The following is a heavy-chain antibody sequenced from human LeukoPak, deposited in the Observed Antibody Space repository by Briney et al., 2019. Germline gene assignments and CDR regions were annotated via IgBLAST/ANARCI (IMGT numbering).Heavy chain of an antibody. CDR2: IEEEGSQK. CDR3: ARGPSNRHFDY. J-gene: IGHJ4*02. D-gene: IGHD2/OR15-2a*01. V-gene: IGHV3-7*05. Sequence: GGSLRLSCAASGFTFSNYWMNWVRQAPGEGLEWVANIEEEGSQKYYVDSVKGRFTISRDNAKNSLYLQMNTLRAEDTAVYYCARGPSNRHFDYWGQGTLVTVSS. CDR1: GFTFSNYW.